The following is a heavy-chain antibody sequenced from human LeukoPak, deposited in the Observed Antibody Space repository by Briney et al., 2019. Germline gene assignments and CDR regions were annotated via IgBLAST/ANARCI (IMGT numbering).Heavy chain of an antibody. CDR1: GGSISSGSYY. J-gene: IGHJ4*02. Sequence: SETLSLTCTVSGGSISSGSYYWSRLPQPAGQGLEWIGRIYTSASTNYNPSLKSRVTISVDTSKNQFSLKLSSVTAAATAVYYWGRASIASVAGPIDYWGQGTLVTVSS. CDR3: GRASIASVAGPIDY. D-gene: IGHD6-19*01. CDR2: IYTSAST. V-gene: IGHV4-61*02.